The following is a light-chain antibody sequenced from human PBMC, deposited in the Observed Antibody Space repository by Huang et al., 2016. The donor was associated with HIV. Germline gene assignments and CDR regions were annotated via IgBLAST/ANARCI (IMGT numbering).Light chain of an antibody. V-gene: IGKV2-30*01. CDR3: MQASHGAGT. J-gene: IGKJ1*01. Sequence: DVVLTQSPLFLPVTLGQPAFITCRSTESLVYGDGNIYLHWFQQRPGHYPRRLIYKLSNRDFGVPDRFSAGGSGTDFTLRISEVEADDVGIYYGMQASHGAGTFGQGTTVDIK. CDR2: KLS. CDR1: ESLVYGDGNIY.